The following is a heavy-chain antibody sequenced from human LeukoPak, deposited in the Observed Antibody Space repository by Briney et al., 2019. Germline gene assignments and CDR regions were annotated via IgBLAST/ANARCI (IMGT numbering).Heavy chain of an antibody. CDR2: IYYSGST. CDR1: GGSISSYY. D-gene: IGHD1-26*01. V-gene: IGHV4-59*01. Sequence: ASETLSLTCTVSGGSISSYYWSWIRQPPGKGLEWIGYIYYSGSTSYNPSLKSRVTISVDTSKNQFSLKLRSVTAADTAVYYCARYSGSYPHDAFEIWGQGTMVTVSS. J-gene: IGHJ3*02. CDR3: ARYSGSYPHDAFEI.